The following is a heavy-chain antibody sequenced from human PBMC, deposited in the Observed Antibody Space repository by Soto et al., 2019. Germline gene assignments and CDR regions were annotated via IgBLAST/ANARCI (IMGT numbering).Heavy chain of an antibody. CDR1: GITLSTYG. V-gene: IGHV3-30*03. D-gene: IGHD3-16*01. J-gene: IGHJ4*01. Sequence: GGSLRLCCTAAGITLSTYGMHWVRQAPGKGLEWVAGISYDGNIKDYADSVKGRFTISRDNSKNTLYVQMNSLRAEDTAVYYCAGGASGHYYSDYCGDGTLVTVPS. CDR2: ISYDGNIK. CDR3: AGGASGHYYSDY.